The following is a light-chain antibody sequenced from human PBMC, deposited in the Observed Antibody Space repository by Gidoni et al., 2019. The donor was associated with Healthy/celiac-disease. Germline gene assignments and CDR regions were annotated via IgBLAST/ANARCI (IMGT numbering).Light chain of an antibody. J-gene: IGKJ1*01. CDR3: QQYGPWT. CDR2: GAS. CDR1: QSVSSSS. Sequence: EVVVTQSPGTLSLSPGERATLTCRAIQSVSSSSLAWYQQTPGQPPRLLIYGASSRATGIPDRFSGSGSAADFSLTISRLPPEDFAVYYCQQYGPWTFGPGTKVEIK. V-gene: IGKV3-20*01.